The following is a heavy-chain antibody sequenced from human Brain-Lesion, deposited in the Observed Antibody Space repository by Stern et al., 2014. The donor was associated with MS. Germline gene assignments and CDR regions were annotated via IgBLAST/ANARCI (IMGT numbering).Heavy chain of an antibody. Sequence: QVQLVQSGAVVKTPGPSVKVSSKTSGYIFTGYHTHWARQAPGQGHDRMPWLNSHTCGTQYAQKFQGRVPMSRDTSISTAYVELSSLTSDDTAVYYCARDQRGITIFGVVTDYYYLGMDVWGQGTTVTVSS. V-gene: IGHV1-2*02. D-gene: IGHD3-3*01. CDR3: ARDQRGITIFGVVTDYYYLGMDV. CDR2: LNSHTCGT. J-gene: IGHJ6*02. CDR1: GYIFTGYH.